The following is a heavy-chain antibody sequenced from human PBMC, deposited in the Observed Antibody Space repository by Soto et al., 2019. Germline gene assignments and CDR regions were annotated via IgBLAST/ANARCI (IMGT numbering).Heavy chain of an antibody. CDR3: ASMTTATLSRFDP. D-gene: IGHD4-4*01. V-gene: IGHV1-69*06. Sequence: QVQLVQSGAEVKKPGSSVKVSCKASGGTFSSYAISWVRQAPGQGLEWMGGIIPIFGTANYAQKFQGRVTITADKSTRTAYMELSSLRSEETAVYYCASMTTATLSRFDPWGQGTLVNVSS. CDR2: IIPIFGTA. CDR1: GGTFSSYA. J-gene: IGHJ5*02.